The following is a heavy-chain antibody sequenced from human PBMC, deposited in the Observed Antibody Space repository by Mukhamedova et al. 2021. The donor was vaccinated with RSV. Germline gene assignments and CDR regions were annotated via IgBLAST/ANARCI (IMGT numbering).Heavy chain of an antibody. V-gene: IGHV3-30-3*01. CDR3: ARARLVFSSSWYVDY. Sequence: GWVTVISYDGSNRYYADSVKGRFTISRDNSKNTLHLQMNSLRPEDTAVYYCARARLVFSSSWYVDYWGQGTLVTVSS. D-gene: IGHD6-13*01. J-gene: IGHJ4*02. CDR2: ISYDGSNR.